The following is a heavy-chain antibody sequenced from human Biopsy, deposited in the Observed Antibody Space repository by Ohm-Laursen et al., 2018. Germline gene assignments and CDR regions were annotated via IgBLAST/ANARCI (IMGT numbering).Heavy chain of an antibody. CDR1: GFSFSDNY. CDR2: IWYDGSNK. D-gene: IGHD2-8*01. Sequence: SLRLSCAVSGFSFSDNYMDWVRQAPGKGLEWVAAIWYDGSNKNYADSVKGRFTISRDNSKNTLYLQMNSLRGEDTAVYYCAKCMTGGSNYYFHHCGQGTLVTVSS. J-gene: IGHJ4*02. V-gene: IGHV3-33*06. CDR3: AKCMTGGSNYYFHH.